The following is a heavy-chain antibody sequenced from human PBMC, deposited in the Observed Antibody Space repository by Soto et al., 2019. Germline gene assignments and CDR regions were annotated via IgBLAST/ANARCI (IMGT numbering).Heavy chain of an antibody. Sequence: QITLKESGPTLVKPTQTLTLTCTFSGFSLSTRDVGVGWIRQPPGKALEWLTLIYWDDYKHYSPSLETRLAITQDYSKNKVVLTLTNMDTMNTATYYGTQKGRGYFDYWGQGTPVPASS. D-gene: IGHD3-10*01. CDR3: TQKGRGYFDY. CDR1: GFSLSTRDVG. J-gene: IGHJ4*02. V-gene: IGHV2-5*02. CDR2: IYWDDYK.